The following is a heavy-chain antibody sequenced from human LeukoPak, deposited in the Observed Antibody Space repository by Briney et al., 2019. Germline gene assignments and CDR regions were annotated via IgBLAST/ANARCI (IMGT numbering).Heavy chain of an antibody. Sequence: PGGSLRLSCAASGFTFSSYGMHWVRQAPGKGLEWVSSISSSSSYIYYADSVKGRFTISRDNAKNSLYLQMNSLRAEDTAVYYCARDHSSSGMDVWGQGTTVTVSS. CDR2: ISSSSSYI. CDR3: ARDHSSSGMDV. CDR1: GFTFSSYG. V-gene: IGHV3-21*01. J-gene: IGHJ6*02.